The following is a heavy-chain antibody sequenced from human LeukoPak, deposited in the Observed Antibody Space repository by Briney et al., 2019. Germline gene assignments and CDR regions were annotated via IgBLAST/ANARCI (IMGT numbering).Heavy chain of an antibody. V-gene: IGHV1-69*01. Sequence: GASVNVSCKASGGTFSSYAISWVRQAPGQGLEWMGGIIPIFGTANYAQKFQGRVTITAEESTSTAYMELSSLRSEGTAVYYCARGGPNGYTYAVRYYNWFDPWGQGTLVTVSS. CDR2: IIPIFGTA. D-gene: IGHD5-24*01. CDR3: ARGGPNGYTYAVRYYNWFDP. J-gene: IGHJ5*02. CDR1: GGTFSSYA.